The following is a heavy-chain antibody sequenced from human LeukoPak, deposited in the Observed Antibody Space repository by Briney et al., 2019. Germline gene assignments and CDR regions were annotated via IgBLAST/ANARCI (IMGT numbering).Heavy chain of an antibody. J-gene: IGHJ3*02. CDR3: ARVSFSSGYDFNAFDI. D-gene: IGHD5-12*01. CDR2: IYTSGST. Sequence: SETLSLTCTVSGGSISSYYWSWIRQPAGKGLEWIGRIYTSGSTNYNPSLKSRVTMSVDTSKNQFSLKLSSVTAADTAVYYCARVSFSSGYDFNAFDIWGQGTMVTVSS. CDR1: GGSISSYY. V-gene: IGHV4-4*07.